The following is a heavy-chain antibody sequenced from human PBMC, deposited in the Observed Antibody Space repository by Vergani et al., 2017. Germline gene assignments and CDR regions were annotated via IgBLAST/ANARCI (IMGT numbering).Heavy chain of an antibody. V-gene: IGHV3-21*01. CDR2: ISSSSSYI. CDR3: TTDLGYYDSSGYYYVNWAEYFQH. D-gene: IGHD3-22*01. CDR1: GFSFPGYA. Sequence: EVQMVESGGGLVKPGGSLRLSCEASGFSFPGYAMSWVRQAPGKGLEWVSSISSSSSYIDYADSVKGRFTISRDNGKNSLYLQMNSLRAEDTAVYYCTTDLGYYDSSGYYYVNWAEYFQHWGQGTLVTVSS. J-gene: IGHJ1*01.